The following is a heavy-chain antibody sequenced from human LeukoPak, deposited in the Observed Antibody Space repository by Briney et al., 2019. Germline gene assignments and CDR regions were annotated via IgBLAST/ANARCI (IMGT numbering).Heavy chain of an antibody. CDR3: ARDRGGSASHGFDAFDI. V-gene: IGHV4-59*01. J-gene: IGHJ3*02. Sequence: KPSETLSLTCTVSGGSISNYYWSWIRQPPGKGLEWIGYIYNSGSTNYNPSLKGRVTISIDTSKNQFSLNLSSVAAADTAVYYCARDRGGSASHGFDAFDIWGQGTMVTVSS. CDR2: IYNSGST. CDR1: GGSISNYY. D-gene: IGHD3-10*01.